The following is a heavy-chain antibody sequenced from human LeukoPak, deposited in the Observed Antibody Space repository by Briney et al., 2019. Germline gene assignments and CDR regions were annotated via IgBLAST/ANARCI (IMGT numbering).Heavy chain of an antibody. Sequence: GGSLRLSCAASGFTFSSYWMSWVRQAPGKGLEWVANIKQDGSEKYYVDSVKGRFTISRDNAKNSLYLQMNSLRAEDTAVYYCARGGIYYDSSGFDAFDIWGQGTMVTVSS. CDR2: IKQDGSEK. CDR1: GFTFSSYW. CDR3: ARGGIYYDSSGFDAFDI. D-gene: IGHD3-22*01. J-gene: IGHJ3*02. V-gene: IGHV3-7*01.